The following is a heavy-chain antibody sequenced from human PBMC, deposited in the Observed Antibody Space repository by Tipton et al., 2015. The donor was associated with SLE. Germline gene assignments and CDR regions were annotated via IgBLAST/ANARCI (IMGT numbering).Heavy chain of an antibody. Sequence: TLSLTCTVSGASISTYYWSWVRQPPGKGLEWIGYAYENDFTNYNPSLKSRVTISLDPSKSQFSLRLSSVTAADTAIYYCARGGIYHDYSGNFDFWGRGTLVTASS. V-gene: IGHV4-59*01. CDR3: ARGGIYHDYSGNFDF. J-gene: IGHJ4*02. D-gene: IGHD3-22*01. CDR2: AYENDFT. CDR1: GASISTYY.